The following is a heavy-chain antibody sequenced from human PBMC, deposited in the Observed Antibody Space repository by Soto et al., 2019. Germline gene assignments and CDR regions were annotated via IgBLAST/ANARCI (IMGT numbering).Heavy chain of an antibody. D-gene: IGHD3-16*01. Sequence: QVQLVESGGGVVQPGRSLRLSCAASGFTFKNYAMHWVRQAPGKGLEWVAVISYDESIEFYEDSVKGRFTISRDDFKNTMFLQMGSLRVEDEDVYYCARGLRDCAWRLPFGYWGQGTLVTVSS. J-gene: IGHJ4*02. CDR2: ISYDESIE. CDR3: ARGLRDCAWRLPFGY. V-gene: IGHV3-30-3*01. CDR1: GFTFKNYA.